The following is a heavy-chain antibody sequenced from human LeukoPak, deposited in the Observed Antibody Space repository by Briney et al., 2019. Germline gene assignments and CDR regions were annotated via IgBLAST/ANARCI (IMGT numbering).Heavy chain of an antibody. Sequence: GGSLRLSCAASGFTFSSYWMHWVRQAPGKGLVWVSRINTDGSSTSYADSVKGRFTTSRDNAKNTLYLQMNSLRAEDTAVYYCATVYYDFWSGEPHDAFDIWGQGTMVTVSS. D-gene: IGHD3-3*01. V-gene: IGHV3-74*01. CDR1: GFTFSSYW. CDR2: INTDGSST. CDR3: ATVYYDFWSGEPHDAFDI. J-gene: IGHJ3*02.